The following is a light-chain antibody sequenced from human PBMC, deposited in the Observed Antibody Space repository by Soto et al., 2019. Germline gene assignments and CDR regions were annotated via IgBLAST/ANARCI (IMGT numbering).Light chain of an antibody. CDR2: EVN. Sequence: QSALTQPPSASGSPGQSVTISCTGTSSDVGGYNYVSSYQQHPGKVPKLMVYEVNKRPSGVPDRFSGSKSGNTASLAVSGLQAEDEADYYCTSYAGGNNVFGTGTKVTVL. V-gene: IGLV2-8*01. J-gene: IGLJ1*01. CDR3: TSYAGGNNV. CDR1: SSDVGGYNY.